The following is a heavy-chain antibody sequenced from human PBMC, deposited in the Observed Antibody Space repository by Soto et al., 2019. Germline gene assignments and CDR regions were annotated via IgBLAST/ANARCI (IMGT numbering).Heavy chain of an antibody. CDR3: AREHRSGPYYYGLDV. CDR2: IKSKTDGGTT. D-gene: IGHD2-15*01. V-gene: IGHV3-15*07. J-gene: IGHJ6*02. Sequence: PGGSLRLSCAASGFTFSKAWMNWVRQAPGKGLEWVGRIKSKTDGGTTDYAAPVKGRFTISRDDSKNTLYLQMNSLKTEDTAVYYCAREHRSGPYYYGLDVWGQGTTVTVS. CDR1: GFTFSKAW.